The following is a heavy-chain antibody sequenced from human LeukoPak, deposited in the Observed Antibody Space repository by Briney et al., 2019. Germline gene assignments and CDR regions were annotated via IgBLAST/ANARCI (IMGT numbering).Heavy chain of an antibody. CDR3: ARARDWDYTFDY. Sequence: PSQTLSLTCTVSVGSISIGGYYGSWIRQHPGRGLEWIGYIYYSGSTYYNPSLKSRVTISVDTSKNQFSQKLSSVTAADTAVYYCARARDWDYTFDYWGQGTLVTVSS. D-gene: IGHD1-7*01. CDR1: VGSISIGGYY. V-gene: IGHV4-31*03. J-gene: IGHJ4*02. CDR2: IYYSGST.